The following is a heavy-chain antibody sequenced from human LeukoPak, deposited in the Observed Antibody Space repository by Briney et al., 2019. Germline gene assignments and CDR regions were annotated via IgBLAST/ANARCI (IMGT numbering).Heavy chain of an antibody. Sequence: GRSLRLSCAASGFTFDDYAMHWVRQAPGKGLEWVSGISWNSGSIGYADSVKGRFTISRDNAKNSLYLQMNSLRAEDTASYYCAKGIPYYDILTGYYSAFDIGGRGTMVTVSS. J-gene: IGHJ3*02. CDR3: AKGIPYYDILTGYYSAFDI. V-gene: IGHV3-9*01. D-gene: IGHD3-9*01. CDR2: ISWNSGSI. CDR1: GFTFDDYA.